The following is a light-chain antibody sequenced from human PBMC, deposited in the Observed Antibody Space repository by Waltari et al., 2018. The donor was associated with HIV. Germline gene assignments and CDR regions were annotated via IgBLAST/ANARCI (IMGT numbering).Light chain of an antibody. CDR1: PSVLYSPNNKNY. V-gene: IGKV4-1*01. CDR3: QQYYSTPWT. CDR2: WAS. J-gene: IGKJ1*01. Sequence: DIVMTQSPDSLAVSLGARATINCKSSPSVLYSPNNKNYLAWYQQKPGQPPKLLIYWASTRESGVPDRFSGSGSGTDFTLTISSPQAEDVAVYYCQQYYSTPWTFGQGTKVEIK.